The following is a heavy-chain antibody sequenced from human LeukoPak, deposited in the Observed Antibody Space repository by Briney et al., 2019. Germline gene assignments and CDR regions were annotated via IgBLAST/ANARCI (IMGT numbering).Heavy chain of an antibody. D-gene: IGHD3-22*01. J-gene: IGHJ4*02. CDR2: IYYSGST. Sequence: PSETLSLTCTVSGGSISSSSYYWGWIRQPPGKGLEWIGSIYYSGSTYYNPSLKSRVTISVDTSKNQFSLKLSSVTAADTAVYYCARDLASGRWGYYDTSAVLGTYDYWGQGTLVTVSS. V-gene: IGHV4-39*02. CDR1: GGSISSSSYY. CDR3: ARDLASGRWGYYDTSAVLGTYDY.